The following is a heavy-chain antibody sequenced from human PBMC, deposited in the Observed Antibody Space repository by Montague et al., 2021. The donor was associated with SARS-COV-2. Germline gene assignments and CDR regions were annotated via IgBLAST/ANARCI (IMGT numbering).Heavy chain of an antibody. CDR3: ARNMAY. CDR2: MYETGNM. J-gene: IGHJ4*02. Sequence: SETLSLTCTVSRGSLSNYYWSWIRQSPDKGLEWIGYMYETGNMIYNPSLRSRVSISADTSKSQFSLRLTSVTAADSARYYCARNMAYWGQGVLVTV. V-gene: IGHV4-4*09. CDR1: RGSLSNYY. D-gene: IGHD2/OR15-2a*01.